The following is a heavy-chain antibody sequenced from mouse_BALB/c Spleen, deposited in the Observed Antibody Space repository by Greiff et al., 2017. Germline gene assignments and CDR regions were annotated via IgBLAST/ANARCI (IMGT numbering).Heavy chain of an antibody. D-gene: IGHD4-1*01. CDR3: ARTWDKCFDY. J-gene: IGHJ2*01. CDR2: INPGSGGT. CDR1: GYAFTNYL. V-gene: IGHV1-54*01. Sequence: VMLVESGAELVRPGTSVKVSCKASGYAFTNYLIEWVKQRPGQGLEWIGVINPGSGGTNYNEKFKGKATLTADKSSSTAYMQLSSLTSDDSAVYFCARTWDKCFDYWGQGTTLTVSS.